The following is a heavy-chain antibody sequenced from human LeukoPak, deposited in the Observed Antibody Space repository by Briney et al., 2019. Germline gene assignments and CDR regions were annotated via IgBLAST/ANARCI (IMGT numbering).Heavy chain of an antibody. CDR3: VRDMNTVTTCYLLH. D-gene: IGHD4-17*01. Sequence: GGSLRLSCAGSGFTFSAYSMNWVRQAPGKGLEWVSSISSSSRHKYYLYSVKGRLTNSRANAENSLYLQMNSLRVDDTALYYCVRDMNTVTTCYLLHWGQGTLVTVSS. V-gene: IGHV3-21*06. J-gene: IGHJ1*01. CDR1: GFTFSAYS. CDR2: ISSSSRHK.